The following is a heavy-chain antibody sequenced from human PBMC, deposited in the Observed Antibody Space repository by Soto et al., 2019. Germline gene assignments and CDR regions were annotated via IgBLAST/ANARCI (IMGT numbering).Heavy chain of an antibody. CDR1: GGSISSYY. Sequence: QVQLQESGPGLVKPSETLSLTCTVSGGSISSYYWRWIRQPPGKGLEWIGYIYYSGSTNYNPSLKSRVTITVDTSKNQCSLKRSSGTAADTAVYYGARYSGYGTDACDSWGQGTMVTGSS. D-gene: IGHD5-12*01. CDR2: IYYSGST. J-gene: IGHJ3*02. V-gene: IGHV4-59*12. CDR3: ARYSGYGTDACDS.